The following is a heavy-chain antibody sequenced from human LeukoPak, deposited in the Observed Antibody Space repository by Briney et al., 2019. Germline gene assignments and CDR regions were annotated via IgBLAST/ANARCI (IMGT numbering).Heavy chain of an antibody. J-gene: IGHJ4*02. V-gene: IGHV3-72*01. CDR1: GLTFSDHY. D-gene: IGHD4-17*01. CDR3: ARDFGHLYGDYAFDY. Sequence: GGSLRLSCAASGLTFSDHYMDWVRQAPGRGLEWVGRTRNKANSYTTEYAASVKGRFTISIDDSKNSLYLQMNRLKTEDTAVYYCARDFGHLYGDYAFDYWGQGTLVTVSS. CDR2: TRNKANSYTT.